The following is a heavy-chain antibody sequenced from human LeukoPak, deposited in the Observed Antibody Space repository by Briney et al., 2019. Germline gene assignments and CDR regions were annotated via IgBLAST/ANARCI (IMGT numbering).Heavy chain of an antibody. CDR2: ISDSGGYT. CDR3: AKGGSYRSQPYFDY. D-gene: IGHD3-16*02. J-gene: IGHJ4*02. V-gene: IGHV3-23*01. CDR1: GFTFSSYA. Sequence: PGGSLRLSCAASGFTFSSYAVSWVRQAPGKGLEWVSSISDSGGYTFYADSVKGRFTISRDNSKNTVDLQMNSLRAEDTAVYYCAKGGSYRSQPYFDYWGQGTPVTVSS.